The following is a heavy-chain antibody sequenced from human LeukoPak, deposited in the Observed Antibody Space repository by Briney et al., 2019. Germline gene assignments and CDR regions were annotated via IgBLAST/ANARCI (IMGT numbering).Heavy chain of an antibody. CDR1: GGSISSGSYY. Sequence: SETLSLTCTVSGGSISSGSYYWRWIRQPAGKGLEWIGRIYTSGSTNYNPSLKSRVTISVDTSKNQFSLKLSSVTAADTAVYYCARERYSSGWAERDAFDIWGQGTMVTVSS. CDR2: IYTSGST. J-gene: IGHJ3*02. D-gene: IGHD6-19*01. V-gene: IGHV4-61*02. CDR3: ARERYSSGWAERDAFDI.